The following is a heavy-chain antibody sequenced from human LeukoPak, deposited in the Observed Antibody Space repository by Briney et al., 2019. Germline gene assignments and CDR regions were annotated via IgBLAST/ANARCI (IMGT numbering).Heavy chain of an antibody. CDR1: GGSISSYY. V-gene: IGHV4-59*01. CDR3: ARVGSSGYYFDY. J-gene: IGHJ4*02. D-gene: IGHD3-22*01. CDR2: IHYSGST. Sequence: KPSETLSLTCTVSGGSISSYYWSWIRQPPGKGLEWIGYIHYSGSTNYNPSLKSRVTISVDTSKNQFSLKLSSVTAADTAVYYCARVGSSGYYFDYWGQGTLVTVSS.